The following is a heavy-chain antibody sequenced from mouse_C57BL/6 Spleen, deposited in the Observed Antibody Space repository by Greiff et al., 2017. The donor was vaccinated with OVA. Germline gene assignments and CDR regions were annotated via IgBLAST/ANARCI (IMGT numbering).Heavy chain of an antibody. CDR2: IYPGDGDT. CDR3: ARTTMDSAWFAY. CDR1: GYAFSSYW. D-gene: IGHD2-1*01. Sequence: QVQLKQSGAELVKPGASVKISCKASGYAFSSYWMNWVKQRPGKGLEWIGQIYPGDGDTNYNGKFKGKATLTADKSSSTAYMQLSSLTSEDSAVYFCARTTMDSAWFAYWGQGTLVTVSA. J-gene: IGHJ3*01. V-gene: IGHV1-80*01.